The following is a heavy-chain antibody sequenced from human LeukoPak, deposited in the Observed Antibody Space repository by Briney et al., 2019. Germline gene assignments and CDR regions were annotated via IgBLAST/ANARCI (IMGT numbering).Heavy chain of an antibody. Sequence: GGSLRLSCAASGFTFSSYAVSWVRQPPGKGLEWVSAISGSGGSTYYADSVKGRFTISRDNAKNSLYLQMNSLRAEDTAVYYCASEAAAGFDYWGQGTLVTVSS. J-gene: IGHJ4*02. CDR3: ASEAAAGFDY. CDR1: GFTFSSYA. V-gene: IGHV3-23*01. CDR2: ISGSGGST. D-gene: IGHD6-13*01.